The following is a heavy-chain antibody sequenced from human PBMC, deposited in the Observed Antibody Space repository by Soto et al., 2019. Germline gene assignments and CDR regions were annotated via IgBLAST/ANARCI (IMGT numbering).Heavy chain of an antibody. Sequence: SETLSLTCTVSGGSISSSSYYWGWIRQPPGKGLEWIGYIYYGGSTNYNPSLKSRVTISVDTSKNQFSLKLSSVTAADTAVYYCASSRITMVRGLIILNWFDPWGQGTLVTVSS. D-gene: IGHD3-10*01. CDR2: IYYGGST. J-gene: IGHJ5*02. V-gene: IGHV4-61*05. CDR3: ASSRITMVRGLIILNWFDP. CDR1: GGSISSSSYY.